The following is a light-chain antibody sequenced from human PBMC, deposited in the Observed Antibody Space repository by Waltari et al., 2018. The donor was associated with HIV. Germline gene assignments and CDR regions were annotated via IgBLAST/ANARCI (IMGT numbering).Light chain of an antibody. CDR3: LQHNSYLWT. Sequence: DIQMTQSPSSLSASVGDRVTITCRASQGIRNDLGWYQQKPGKAPKRLIYAASSLQSGVPAWFSVSGAETEFTLTISSLHPQKLATYSCLQHNSYLWTFGQGTKVEIK. V-gene: IGKV1-17*01. CDR2: AAS. CDR1: QGIRND. J-gene: IGKJ1*01.